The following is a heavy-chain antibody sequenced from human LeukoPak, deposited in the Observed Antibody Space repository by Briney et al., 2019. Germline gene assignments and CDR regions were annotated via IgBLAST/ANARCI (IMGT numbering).Heavy chain of an antibody. V-gene: IGHV3-23*01. J-gene: IGHJ5*02. CDR1: GFTFSSYA. D-gene: IGHD3-3*02. CDR2: ISGSGGST. CDR3: AKVRGGDATPHFWSGYNDH. Sequence: GGSLRLSCAASGFTFSSYAMSWVRQAPGKGLEWVSAISGSGGSTYYADSVKGRFTISRDNSKNTLYLQMNSLRAEDTAVYYCAKVRGGDATPHFWSGYNDHWGQGTLVTVSS.